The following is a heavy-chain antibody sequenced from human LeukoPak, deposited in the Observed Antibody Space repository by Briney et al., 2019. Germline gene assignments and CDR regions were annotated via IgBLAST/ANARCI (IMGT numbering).Heavy chain of an antibody. V-gene: IGHV1-18*01. CDR2: ISAYNGNT. CDR1: GFTFTSYA. CDR3: ARDKDVLRVRGQFNP. Sequence: ASVKLSCTASGFTFTSYAISWVRQAPGQGLEWMGWISAYNGNTNYAQKLQGRFTMTTDTSTSTAYMQLSSLRSDDPAGYYCARDKDVLRVRGQFNPWGQGTLVSVSS. J-gene: IGHJ5*02. D-gene: IGHD3-3*01.